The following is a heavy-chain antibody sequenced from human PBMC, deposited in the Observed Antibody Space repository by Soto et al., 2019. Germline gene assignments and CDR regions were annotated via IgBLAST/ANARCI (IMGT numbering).Heavy chain of an antibody. V-gene: IGHV4-61*01. D-gene: IGHD1-20*01. CDR1: GGSVSSGSYY. CDR2: IYYSGST. Sequence: SETLSLTCTVSGGSVSSGSYYWSWIRQPPGKGLEWIGYIYYSGSTNYNPSLKSRVTISVDTSKNQFSLKLSSVTAADTAVYYCASAKEGITGTDDAFGIWGQGTMVTVSS. CDR3: ASAKEGITGTDDAFGI. J-gene: IGHJ3*02.